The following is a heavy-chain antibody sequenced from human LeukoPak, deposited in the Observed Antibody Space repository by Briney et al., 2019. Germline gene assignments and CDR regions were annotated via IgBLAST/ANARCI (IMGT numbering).Heavy chain of an antibody. D-gene: IGHD2-2*01. V-gene: IGHV4-30-2*01. Sequence: SQTLSLTCTVSGGSISSGSYYWSWIRQPPGKGLEWIGYIYHSGSTYYNPSLKSRVTISIDTSKNQFSLKLSSVTAADTAIYYCAREDYQLVSGDFYYYMNVWGKGTTVTVSS. CDR2: IYHSGST. CDR3: AREDYQLVSGDFYYYMNV. CDR1: GGSISSGSYY. J-gene: IGHJ6*03.